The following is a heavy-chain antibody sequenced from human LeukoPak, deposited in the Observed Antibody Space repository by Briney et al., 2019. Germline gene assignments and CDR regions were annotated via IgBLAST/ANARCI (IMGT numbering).Heavy chain of an antibody. Sequence: GSLRLSCAASGFTVSSNHMSWVRQAPGKGLEWVSVIFIDGNTNYIDSVKGRFTISRDNSKNTLYLQMNSLSAEDTAVYYCAKDDSYSNWGYYFDYWGQGTLVTVSS. CDR1: GFTVSSNH. V-gene: IGHV3-66*01. CDR3: AKDDSYSNWGYYFDY. J-gene: IGHJ4*02. D-gene: IGHD4-11*01. CDR2: IFIDGNT.